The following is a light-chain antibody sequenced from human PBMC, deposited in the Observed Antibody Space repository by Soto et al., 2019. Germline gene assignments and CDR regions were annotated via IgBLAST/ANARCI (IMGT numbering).Light chain of an antibody. J-gene: IGKJ2*01. CDR2: DAS. V-gene: IGKV1-5*01. CDR1: QSISSW. Sequence: DIQMTQSPSTLSASVGDRVTITCRASQSISSWLAWYQQKPGKAPKLLIYDASSLESGVPSRFSGSGSGTDFTLTISSLQPEDFATYYCQQSYSTQYTFGQGTKLEIK. CDR3: QQSYSTQYT.